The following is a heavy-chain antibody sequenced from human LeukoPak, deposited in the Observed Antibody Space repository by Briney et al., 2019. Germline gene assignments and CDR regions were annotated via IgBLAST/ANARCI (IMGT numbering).Heavy chain of an antibody. V-gene: IGHV4-34*01. CDR1: GGSLSDYR. CDR2: IYYSGST. D-gene: IGHD6-6*01. Sequence: PSETLSLTCAVYGGSLSDYRWSWIRQPPGKGLEWIGSIYYSGSTYYNPSLKSRVTISVDTSKNQFSLKLSSVTAADTAVYYCARVSSSFDPWGQGTLVTVSS. J-gene: IGHJ5*02. CDR3: ARVSSSFDP.